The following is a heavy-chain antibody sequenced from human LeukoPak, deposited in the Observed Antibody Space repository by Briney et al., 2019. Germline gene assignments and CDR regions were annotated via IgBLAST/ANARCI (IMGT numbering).Heavy chain of an antibody. V-gene: IGHV4-4*07. CDR3: AREWYALSMDYCYYYMDV. D-gene: IGHD2-15*01. Sequence: PSETLSLTCTVSGGSISSYYWSWIRQPAGKGLEWIGRIYTSGSTNYNPSLKSRVTMSVDTSKNQFSLKLSSVTAADTAVYYCAREWYALSMDYCYYYMDVWGKGTTVTVSS. CDR2: IYTSGST. CDR1: GGSISSYY. J-gene: IGHJ6*03.